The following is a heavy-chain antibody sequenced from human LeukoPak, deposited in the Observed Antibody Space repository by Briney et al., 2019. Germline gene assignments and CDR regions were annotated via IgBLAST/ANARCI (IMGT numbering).Heavy chain of an antibody. CDR3: ARAPNGHCSSISCTTNWFDP. D-gene: IGHD2-2*01. Sequence: ASVKVSCKASGGTFSGYAISWVRQAPGQGLEWMGRIIPILGIANYAQKFQGRVTITADKSTSTAYMELSSLRSEDTAVYYCARAPNGHCSSISCTTNWFDPWGQGTLATVSS. CDR1: GGTFSGYA. V-gene: IGHV1-69*04. J-gene: IGHJ5*02. CDR2: IIPILGIA.